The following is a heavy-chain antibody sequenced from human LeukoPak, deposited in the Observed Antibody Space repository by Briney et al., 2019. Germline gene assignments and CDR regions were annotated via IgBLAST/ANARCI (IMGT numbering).Heavy chain of an antibody. CDR1: GYTFTSYD. CDR3: ARVTMVRGVFWFDP. CDR2: MNPNSGNT. D-gene: IGHD3-10*01. V-gene: IGHV1-8*01. Sequence: ASVKVSCKASGYTFTSYDINWVRQATGQGLEWMGWMNPNSGNTGYAQKLQGRVTMTRNTSISTAYMELSSLRSEDTAVYYCARVTMVRGVFWFDPWGQGTLVTVSS. J-gene: IGHJ5*02.